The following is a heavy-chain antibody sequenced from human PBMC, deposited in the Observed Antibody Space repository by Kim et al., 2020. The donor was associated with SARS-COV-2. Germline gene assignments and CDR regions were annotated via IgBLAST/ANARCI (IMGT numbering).Heavy chain of an antibody. CDR2: INHSGST. V-gene: IGHV4-34*01. CDR1: GGSFSGYY. Sequence: SETLSLTCAVYGGSFSGYYWSWIRQPPGKGLEWIGEINHSGSTNYNPSLKSRVTISVDTSKNQFSLKLSSVTAADTAVYYCASRLSYYYDSSGYSLDYWGQGTLVTVSS. J-gene: IGHJ4*02. D-gene: IGHD3-22*01. CDR3: ASRLSYYYDSSGYSLDY.